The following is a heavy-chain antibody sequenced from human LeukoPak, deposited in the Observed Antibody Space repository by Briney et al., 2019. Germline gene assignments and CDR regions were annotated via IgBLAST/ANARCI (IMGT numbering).Heavy chain of an antibody. CDR3: ARDIGDCSSLSCYNHYYYMDV. D-gene: IGHD2-2*02. V-gene: IGHV3-11*06. J-gene: IGHJ6*03. Sequence: GGSLTLSCAASGFSFSDYAMTWVRQAPGKGLEWVSGISGGSGSTNYGDSVKGRFTISRDNAKNSLYLQMNSLRDEDTAVYYCARDIGDCSSLSCYNHYYYMDVWGKGTTVTVSS. CDR2: ISGGSGST. CDR1: GFSFSDYA.